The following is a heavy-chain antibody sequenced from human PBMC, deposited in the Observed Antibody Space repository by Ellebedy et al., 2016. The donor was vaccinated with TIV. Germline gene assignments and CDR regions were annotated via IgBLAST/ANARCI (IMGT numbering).Heavy chain of an antibody. CDR3: ARRDCSSTSCYGSGMDV. CDR1: GYTFTGYY. V-gene: IGHV1-69*13. Sequence: SVKVSXXASGYTFTGYYMHWVRQAPGQGLEWMGGIIPIFGTANYAQKFQGRVTITADESTSTAYMELSSLRSEDTAVYYCARRDCSSTSCYGSGMDVWGQGTTVTVSS. CDR2: IIPIFGTA. J-gene: IGHJ6*02. D-gene: IGHD2-2*01.